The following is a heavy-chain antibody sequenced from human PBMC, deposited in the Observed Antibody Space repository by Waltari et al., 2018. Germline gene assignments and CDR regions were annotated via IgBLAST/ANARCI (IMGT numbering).Heavy chain of an antibody. CDR1: GFKFDDYA. CDR2: ISWNSGSI. Sequence: EVQLVESGGGLVQPGRSLRLSCAASGFKFDDYAMHWVRQPAGKGLEWVSGISWNSGSIGYADSVKGRFTISRDNAKKSLYLQMDSLRAEDTALYFCAKDTRLGESSLYGWYFDSWGQGTLVTVSS. J-gene: IGHJ4*02. D-gene: IGHD3-16*02. V-gene: IGHV3-9*01. CDR3: AKDTRLGESSLYGWYFDS.